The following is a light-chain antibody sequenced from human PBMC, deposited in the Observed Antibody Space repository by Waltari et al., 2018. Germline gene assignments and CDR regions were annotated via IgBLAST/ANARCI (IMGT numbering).Light chain of an antibody. CDR3: QQRSTWPNT. V-gene: IGKV3-11*01. CDR2: CAS. J-gene: IGKJ2*01. CDR1: QSVSSH. Sequence: IVLTQSPATLSLSPGERATLSCRASQSVSSHLGLYQQEPGQAPRLLIYCASNRATGIPARFSGSGSGTDFTLSISSLEPEDFVVYYCQQRSTWPNTFGQGTKLEIK.